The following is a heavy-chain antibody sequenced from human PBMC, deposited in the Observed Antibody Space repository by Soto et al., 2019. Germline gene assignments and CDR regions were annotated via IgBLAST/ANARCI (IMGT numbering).Heavy chain of an antibody. V-gene: IGHV4-34*01. Sequence: SETLSLTCAVYGGSFSGYYWSWIRQPPGKGLEWIGEINHSGSTNYNPSLKSRVTISVDTSKNQFSLKLSSVTAADTAVYYCARVRGVAGSDAFDIWGQGTMVTVSS. CDR3: ARVRGVAGSDAFDI. J-gene: IGHJ3*02. CDR1: GGSFSGYY. D-gene: IGHD6-19*01. CDR2: INHSGST.